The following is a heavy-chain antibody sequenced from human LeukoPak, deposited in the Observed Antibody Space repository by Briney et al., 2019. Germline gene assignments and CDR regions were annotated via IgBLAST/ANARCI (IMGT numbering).Heavy chain of an antibody. Sequence: GGSLRLSCAGSGFTFSDYWMHWVRQAPGKGLEWVANIKQDGSEKFYVDSVKGRFTISRDNAKNSLYLQMNSLRAEDTAVYYCAKDAYSSSGLYYFDYWGQGTLVTVSS. D-gene: IGHD6-13*01. J-gene: IGHJ4*02. CDR3: AKDAYSSSGLYYFDY. V-gene: IGHV3-7*03. CDR2: IKQDGSEK. CDR1: GFTFSDYW.